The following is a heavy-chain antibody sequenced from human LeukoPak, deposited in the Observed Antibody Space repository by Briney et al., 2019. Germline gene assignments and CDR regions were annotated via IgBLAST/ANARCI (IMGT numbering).Heavy chain of an antibody. D-gene: IGHD4-11*01. Sequence: GGSLRLSCAASGFTFSDYYMSWIRQAPGKGLVWLSHITSDGSTTTYADSVKGRFTTSRDNAKNTLYLQMNSLRAEDTAVYYCVRDNYGVDYWGQGTLVTVSS. CDR3: VRDNYGVDY. V-gene: IGHV3-74*01. CDR1: GFTFSDYY. J-gene: IGHJ4*02. CDR2: ITSDGSTT.